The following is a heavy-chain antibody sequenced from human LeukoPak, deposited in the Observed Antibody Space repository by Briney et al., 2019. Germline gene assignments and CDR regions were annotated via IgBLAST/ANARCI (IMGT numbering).Heavy chain of an antibody. V-gene: IGHV4-30-4*08. CDR2: IYYSGST. J-gene: IGHJ4*02. Sequence: SQTLSFTCTVSGGSISSGDYYWSWIRQPPGKGLEWIGYIYYSGSTYYNPSLKSRVTISVDTSKNQFSLKLSSVTAADTAVYYCARDYGYGDYRTFDYWGQGTLVTVSS. D-gene: IGHD4-17*01. CDR1: GGSISSGDYY. CDR3: ARDYGYGDYRTFDY.